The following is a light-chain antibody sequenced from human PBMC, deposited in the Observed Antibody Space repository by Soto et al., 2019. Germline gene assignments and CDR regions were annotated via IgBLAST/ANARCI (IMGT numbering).Light chain of an antibody. Sequence: QSVLTQPPSVSAAPGQKVTISCSGSSSNIGNNYVSWYQQLPGTAPKLLIYKNNKRPSGIPDRFSGSKSGTSATLGITGLQTGDEADYYCGTWDSSLSALWVFGGGTKLTVL. J-gene: IGLJ3*02. CDR3: GTWDSSLSALWV. CDR2: KNN. V-gene: IGLV1-51*02. CDR1: SSNIGNNY.